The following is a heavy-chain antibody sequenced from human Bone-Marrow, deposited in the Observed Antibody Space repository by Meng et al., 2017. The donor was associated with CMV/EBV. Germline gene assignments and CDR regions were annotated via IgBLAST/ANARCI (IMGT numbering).Heavy chain of an antibody. V-gene: IGHV1-18*01. CDR2: ISAYNGNT. Sequence: ASVKVSCKASGYIFTRYGISWVRPAPGQGLEWMGWISAYNGNTNYAQKFQDRVTMTTETSTTTAYMELRSLRSDDTALYYCARDTGQGVRTDEAFDIWGQGTMVTVSS. CDR1: GYIFTRYG. D-gene: IGHD3-10*01. CDR3: ARDTGQGVRTDEAFDI. J-gene: IGHJ3*02.